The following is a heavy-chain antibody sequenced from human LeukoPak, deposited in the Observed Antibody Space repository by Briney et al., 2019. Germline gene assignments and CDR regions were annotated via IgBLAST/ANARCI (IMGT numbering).Heavy chain of an antibody. CDR1: GGSISSGGYY. CDR3: ARGDLDYDFWSGYPDQDGMDV. V-gene: IGHV4-34*01. J-gene: IGHJ6*02. D-gene: IGHD3-3*01. CDR2: INHSGNT. Sequence: SETLSLTCAVSGGSISSGGYYWSWIRQPPGKGLEWIGEINHSGNTNYNPSLKSRVTISVDTSKNQFSLKLSSVTAADTAVYYCARGDLDYDFWSGYPDQDGMDVWGQGTTVTVSS.